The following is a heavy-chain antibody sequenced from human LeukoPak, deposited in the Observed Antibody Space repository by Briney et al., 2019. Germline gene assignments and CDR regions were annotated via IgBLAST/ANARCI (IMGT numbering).Heavy chain of an antibody. CDR1: GGSISSGGYS. CDR3: ARAGDYYGSRYDAFDI. Sequence: PSETLSLTCAVSGGSISSGGYSWSWIRQPPGKGLEWIGYIYYSGSTYYNPSLKSRVTISVDTSKNQFSLKLSSVTAADTAVYYCARAGDYYGSRYDAFDIWGQGTMVTVSS. D-gene: IGHD3-10*01. CDR2: IYYSGST. J-gene: IGHJ3*02. V-gene: IGHV4-30-4*07.